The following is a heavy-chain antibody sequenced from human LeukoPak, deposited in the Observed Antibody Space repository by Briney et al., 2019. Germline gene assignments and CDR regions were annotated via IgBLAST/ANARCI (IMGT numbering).Heavy chain of an antibody. CDR1: GFTFSSYG. Sequence: GGSLRLSCAASGFTFSSYGMHWVRQAPGKGLEWVAFIRYDGSNKYYTDSVKGRFTISRDNSKNTLFLQMNSLRAEDTAVYYCAKNGEVVPAAMVVDSWGQGTLVTVSP. V-gene: IGHV3-30*02. J-gene: IGHJ4*02. CDR3: AKNGEVVPAAMVVDS. D-gene: IGHD2-2*01. CDR2: IRYDGSNK.